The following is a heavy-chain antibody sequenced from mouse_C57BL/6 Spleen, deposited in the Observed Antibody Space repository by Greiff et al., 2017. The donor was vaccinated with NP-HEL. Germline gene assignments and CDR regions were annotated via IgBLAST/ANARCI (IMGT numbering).Heavy chain of an antibody. D-gene: IGHD2-1*01. CDR3: ASGARGNYYFDY. V-gene: IGHV1-69*01. Sequence: VQLQQPGAELVMPGASVKLSCKASGYTFTSYWMHWVKQRPGQGLEWIGEIDPSDSYTNYNQKFKGKSTLTVDKSSSTAYMQLSSLTSEDSAVYYGASGARGNYYFDYWGQGTTLTVSS. CDR2: IDPSDSYT. J-gene: IGHJ2*01. CDR1: GYTFTSYW.